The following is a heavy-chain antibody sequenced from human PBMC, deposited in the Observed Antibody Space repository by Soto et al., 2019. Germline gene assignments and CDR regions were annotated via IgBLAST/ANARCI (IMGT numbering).Heavy chain of an antibody. V-gene: IGHV4-59*02. Sequence: SSETLSLTCTVSGGSVSSYYWSWIREPPGKGLEWIGYIYYSGSTNYNPTLQSRVTISVDTSKNQFSLKLSSVTDADTAVYYCERDVSGDYWFDPWGQGTLVTVSS. D-gene: IGHD4-17*01. J-gene: IGHJ5*02. CDR3: ERDVSGDYWFDP. CDR2: IYYSGST. CDR1: GGSVSSYY.